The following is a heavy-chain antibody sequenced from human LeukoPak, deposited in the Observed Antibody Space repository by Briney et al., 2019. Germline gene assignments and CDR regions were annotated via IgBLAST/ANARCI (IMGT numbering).Heavy chain of an antibody. V-gene: IGHV4-59*01. Sequence: SETLSLTCTVSGGSISSYYWSWIRQPPGKGLEWIGYIYYSGSTNYNPSLKSRVTISVDTSRNQFSLKLGPVTAADTAVYYCAREMGYCSGGSCYSFGNWFDPWGQGTLVTLSS. CDR1: GGSISSYY. D-gene: IGHD2-15*01. CDR2: IYYSGST. J-gene: IGHJ5*02. CDR3: AREMGYCSGGSCYSFGNWFDP.